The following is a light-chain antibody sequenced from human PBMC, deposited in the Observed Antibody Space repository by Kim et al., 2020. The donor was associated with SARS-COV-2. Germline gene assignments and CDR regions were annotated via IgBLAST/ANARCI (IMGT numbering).Light chain of an antibody. V-gene: IGLV2-8*01. J-gene: IGLJ2*01. CDR3: SSYAGSKV. CDR2: EVS. CDR1: SSDVGGYNY. Sequence: QSALTQPPSASGSPGQSVTISCTGTSSDVGGYNYVSWYQQHPGKAPKLMIYEVSKRPSGVPDRFSGSKSSNTASLTVSGLQAEDEADYYCSSYAGSKVFGGGTQLTVL.